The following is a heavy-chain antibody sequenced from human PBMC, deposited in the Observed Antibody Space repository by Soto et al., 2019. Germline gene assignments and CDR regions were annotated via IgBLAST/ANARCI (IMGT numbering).Heavy chain of an antibody. J-gene: IGHJ4*02. V-gene: IGHV3-74*01. Sequence: EVQLVESGGGLVQPGGSLRLSCAASGFTFSTYWMHWLRQVPGTGLLWVSRINTDGSSTNYADSVKGRFTMSRDNAKNKLYLQMNSLRAEDTAVYYWTRDIGGRGAYWGQGTLVTVSS. D-gene: IGHD2-21*01. CDR2: INTDGSST. CDR1: GFTFSTYW. CDR3: TRDIGGRGAY.